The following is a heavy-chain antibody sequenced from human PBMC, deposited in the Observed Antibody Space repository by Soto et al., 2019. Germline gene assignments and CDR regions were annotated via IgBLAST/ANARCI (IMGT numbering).Heavy chain of an antibody. Sequence: SETLSLTCTVSGGSISSYYWSWIRQPPGKGLEWIGYIYYSGSTNYNPSLKSRVTISVDTSKNQFSLKLSSVTAADTAVYYCARHLFFGSTSSFPYYYYMDVWGKGTTVTVSS. J-gene: IGHJ6*03. CDR1: GGSISSYY. D-gene: IGHD2-2*01. CDR2: IYYSGST. V-gene: IGHV4-59*08. CDR3: ARHLFFGSTSSFPYYYYMDV.